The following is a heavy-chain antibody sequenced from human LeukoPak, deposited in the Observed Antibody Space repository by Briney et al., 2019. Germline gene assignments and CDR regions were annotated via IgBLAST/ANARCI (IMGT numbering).Heavy chain of an antibody. CDR2: ISGRGGST. D-gene: IGHD3-9*01. J-gene: IGHJ3*02. CDR3: VKDGGLYYDNFKEAFDI. CDR1: GFTFSRYS. Sequence: PGGSLSLFCAPSGFTFSRYSMSWVRQAPGKGLERVSAISGRGGSTYYADFVKRRLTISRDNSKNTLYLQRNSLRAEDTAVYYCVKDGGLYYDNFKEAFDIWGQGTMVTVSS. V-gene: IGHV3-23*01.